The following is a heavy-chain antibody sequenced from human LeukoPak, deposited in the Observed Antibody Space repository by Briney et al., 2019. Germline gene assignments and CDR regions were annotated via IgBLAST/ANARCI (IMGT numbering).Heavy chain of an antibody. Sequence: GGSLRLSCAASGFTFSSYAMSWVRQAPGRGLEWVSVISGSGGSTYYADSVKGRFAISRDNSKNTLYLQMNSLRAEDTAVYYCARAPNPDTAMVPGYWGQGTLVTVSS. CDR3: ARAPNPDTAMVPGY. CDR1: GFTFSSYA. D-gene: IGHD5-18*01. J-gene: IGHJ4*02. CDR2: ISGSGGST. V-gene: IGHV3-23*01.